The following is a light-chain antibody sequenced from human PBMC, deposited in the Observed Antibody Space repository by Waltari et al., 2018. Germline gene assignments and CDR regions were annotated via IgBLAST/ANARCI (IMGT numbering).Light chain of an antibody. CDR3: MQSVHLPSFT. J-gene: IGKJ3*01. CDR2: EAS. V-gene: IGKV2D-29*02. CDR1: QSLLHSGGKTY. Sequence: DIVMTQTPLSLSVTPGQPASISCKYSQSLLHSGGKTYLYWYLQRPGQSPQLLIYEASNRFSGVPDKFSGSGSGKDFTLKISRVEADDVGVYYCMQSVHLPSFTFGPGTKVDIK.